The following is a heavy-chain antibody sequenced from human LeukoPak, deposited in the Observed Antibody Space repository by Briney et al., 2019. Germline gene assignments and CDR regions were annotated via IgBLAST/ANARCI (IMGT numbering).Heavy chain of an antibody. CDR1: GGSFSGYY. J-gene: IGHJ3*02. CDR3: ARGQLRYFDWLLGNDAFDI. D-gene: IGHD3-9*01. CDR2: INHSGST. V-gene: IGHV4-34*01. Sequence: PSETLSLTCAVYGGSFSGYYWSWIRQPPGKGLEWIGEINHSGSTNYNPSLKSRVTISVDTSKNQFSLKLSSVTAADTAVYYCARGQLRYFDWLLGNDAFDIWGQGTMVTVSS.